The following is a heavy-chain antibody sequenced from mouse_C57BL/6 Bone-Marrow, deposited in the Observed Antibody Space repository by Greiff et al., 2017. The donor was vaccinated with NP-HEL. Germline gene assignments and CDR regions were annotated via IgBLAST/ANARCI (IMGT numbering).Heavy chain of an antibody. Sequence: EVKLVESGGGLVKPGGSLKLSCAASGFTFSSYAMSWVRQTPEKRLEWVATISDGGSYTYYPDNVKGRFTISRDNAKNNLYLQMSHLKSEDTAMYYCAREGTTVVEGRDWYFDVWGTGTTVTVSS. J-gene: IGHJ1*03. CDR2: ISDGGSYT. D-gene: IGHD1-1*01. CDR3: AREGTTVVEGRDWYFDV. CDR1: GFTFSSYA. V-gene: IGHV5-4*01.